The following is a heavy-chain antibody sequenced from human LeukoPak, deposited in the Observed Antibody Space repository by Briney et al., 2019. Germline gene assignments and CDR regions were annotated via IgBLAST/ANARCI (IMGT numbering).Heavy chain of an antibody. J-gene: IGHJ4*02. V-gene: IGHV3-21*01. D-gene: IGHD3-3*01. CDR1: GFTFSSYS. Sequence: AGGSLRLSCGASGFTFSSYSMSWVRQAPGKGLEWVSSISSSNIYYVDSVKGQFTISRDDAKNSLYLQMNSLRAEDTALYYCARDWSGDDYWGQGTLVTVSS. CDR3: ARDWSGDDY. CDR2: ISSSNI.